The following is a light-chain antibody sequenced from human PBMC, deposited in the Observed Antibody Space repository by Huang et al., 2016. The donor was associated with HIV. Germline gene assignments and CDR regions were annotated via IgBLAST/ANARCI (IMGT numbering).Light chain of an antibody. CDR3: QQYNKWPPLT. J-gene: IGKJ4*01. V-gene: IGKV3-15*01. CDR1: QSISSN. Sequence: EIVMTQSPATLSMSPGESATLSCRASQSISSNLAWYQQKPGQAPRLLIYGASTRANGIAARCSGSGSGTEFTLSINSLQSEECAVYYGQQYNKWPPLTFGGGTKVEI. CDR2: GAS.